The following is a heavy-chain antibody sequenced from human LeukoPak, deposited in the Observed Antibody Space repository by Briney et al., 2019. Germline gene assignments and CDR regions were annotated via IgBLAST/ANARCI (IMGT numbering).Heavy chain of an antibody. V-gene: IGHV1-2*02. CDR3: ARGLGYCSGGSCYSFYFDF. J-gene: IGHJ4*02. CDR1: GYTFTAYY. Sequence: ASVKLSCKASGYTFTAYYMHRMRHDPGQGLEWMGWIIPNSGATNYAQKFQGSVTMTRDTSISTAYMELSRLRSDDTAVYYVARGLGYCSGGSCYSFYFDFWGQGTLVTVSS. CDR2: IIPNSGAT. D-gene: IGHD2-15*01.